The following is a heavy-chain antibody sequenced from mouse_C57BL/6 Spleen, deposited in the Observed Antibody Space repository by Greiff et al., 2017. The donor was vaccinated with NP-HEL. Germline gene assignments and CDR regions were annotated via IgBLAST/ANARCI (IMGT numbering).Heavy chain of an antibody. CDR1: GFTFSDYG. CDR3: ARSLFYGNFAY. V-gene: IGHV5-17*01. D-gene: IGHD2-1*01. Sequence: EVKLVESGGGLVKPGGSLKLSCAASGFTFSDYGMHWVRQAPEKGLEWVAYISSGSSTIYYADTVKGRFTISRDNAKNTLFLQITSLRSEDTAMYYCARSLFYGNFAYWGQGTLVTVSA. CDR2: ISSGSSTI. J-gene: IGHJ3*01.